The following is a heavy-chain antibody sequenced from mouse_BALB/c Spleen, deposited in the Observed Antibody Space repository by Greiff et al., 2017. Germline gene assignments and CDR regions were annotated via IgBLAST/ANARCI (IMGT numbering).Heavy chain of an antibody. D-gene: IGHD1-1*01. J-gene: IGHJ2*01. CDR2: ISSGSSTI. V-gene: IGHV5-17*02. CDR1: GFTFSSFG. Sequence: EVNLVESGGGLVQPGGSRKLSCAASGFTFSSFGMHWVRQAPEKGLEWVAYISSGSSTIYYADTVKGRFTISRDNPKNTLFLQMTSLRSEDTAMYYCARNHYGSSPDYWGQGTTLTVSS. CDR3: ARNHYGSSPDY.